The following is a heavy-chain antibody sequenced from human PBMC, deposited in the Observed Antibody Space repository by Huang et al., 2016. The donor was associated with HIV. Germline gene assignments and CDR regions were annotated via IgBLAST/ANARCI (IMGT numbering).Heavy chain of an antibody. CDR3: ARTAYSYGFRQGYNWFDP. D-gene: IGHD5-18*01. CDR1: GGTFSSYA. J-gene: IGHJ5*02. CDR2: IIPSFGTA. Sequence: QVLLVQSGAEVRKPGSSVKVSCTAFGGTFSSYAISWVRQAPGQGLEWMGGIIPSFGTANYTPKFQGRVTITVDESTNTGYMELTRLTSEDTAVYYCARTAYSYGFRQGYNWFDPWGQGTPVTVSS. V-gene: IGHV1-69*13.